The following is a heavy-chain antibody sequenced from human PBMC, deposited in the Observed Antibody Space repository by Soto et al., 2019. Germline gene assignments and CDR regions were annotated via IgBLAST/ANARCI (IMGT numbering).Heavy chain of an antibody. Sequence: QVRLVESGGGVVQPGRSLRLSCAASEFTFSDYGMHWFRQAPGKGLEWVAVIWHDGSEKYYADSVKGRFGISRENFKNTLYLQMSSLGVGDTAVYYCATEGSVAGTSLIDYWGRGALVTVSS. CDR2: IWHDGSEK. D-gene: IGHD6-19*01. J-gene: IGHJ4*02. V-gene: IGHV3-33*01. CDR1: EFTFSDYG. CDR3: ATEGSVAGTSLIDY.